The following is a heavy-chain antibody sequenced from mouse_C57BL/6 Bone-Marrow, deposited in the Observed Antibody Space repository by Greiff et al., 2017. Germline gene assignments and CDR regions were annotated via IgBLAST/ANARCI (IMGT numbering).Heavy chain of an antibody. CDR1: GFTFSSYA. Sequence: DVMLVESGGGLVKPGGSLKLSCAASGFTFSSYAMSWVRQTPEKRLEWVATISDGGSYTYYPDNVKGRFTISRDNAKNNLYMQMSHLKSEDTARYDCERAPYYDYDDYAMDYWGQGTSVTVSS. CDR3: ERAPYYDYDDYAMDY. V-gene: IGHV5-4*03. D-gene: IGHD2-4*01. CDR2: ISDGGSYT. J-gene: IGHJ4*01.